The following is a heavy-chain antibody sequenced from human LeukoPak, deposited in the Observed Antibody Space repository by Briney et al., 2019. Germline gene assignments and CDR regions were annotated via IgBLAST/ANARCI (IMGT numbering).Heavy chain of an antibody. Sequence: SETLSLTCTVSGGSVSSYYWTWIRQPAEKGLEWIGRIYNSGSTNYSPSLKSRVTMSVETSKNQFSLKLSSVTAADTAVYYCTRDSGTTGEVKFDPWGQGTLVAVSS. CDR1: GGSVSSYY. CDR3: TRDSGTTGEVKFDP. V-gene: IGHV4-4*07. D-gene: IGHD3-10*01. CDR2: IYNSGST. J-gene: IGHJ5*02.